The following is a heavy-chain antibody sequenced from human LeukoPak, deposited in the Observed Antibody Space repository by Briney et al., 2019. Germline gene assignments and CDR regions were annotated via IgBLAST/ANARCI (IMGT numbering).Heavy chain of an antibody. CDR1: GYTLTNHY. V-gene: IGHV1-46*01. J-gene: IGHJ4*02. CDR2: INPIDGGT. D-gene: IGHD3-10*01. Sequence: ASVKVSCKASGYTLTNHYMHWVRQAPGQGFEWRGQINPIDGGTTYAQKFQGRVTMTRDTSTSTVYIELSSLEPEDTAVYYCARFYYGSGNYRKFDYWGQGTLVTVSS. CDR3: ARFYYGSGNYRKFDY.